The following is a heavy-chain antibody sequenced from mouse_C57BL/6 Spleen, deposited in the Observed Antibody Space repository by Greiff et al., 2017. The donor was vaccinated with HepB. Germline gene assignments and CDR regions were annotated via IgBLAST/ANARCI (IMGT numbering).Heavy chain of an antibody. D-gene: IGHD3-2*02. V-gene: IGHV1-53*01. CDR3: ARPTAQVSFAY. J-gene: IGHJ3*01. Sequence: VQLQQSGTELVKPGASVKLSCKASGYTFTSYWMHWVKQRPGQGLEWIGHINPSHGGTNYNEKFKSKATLTVDKSSSTADMQLSSLTSEDSAVYFCARPTAQVSFAYWGQGTLVTVSA. CDR1: GYTFTSYW. CDR2: INPSHGGT.